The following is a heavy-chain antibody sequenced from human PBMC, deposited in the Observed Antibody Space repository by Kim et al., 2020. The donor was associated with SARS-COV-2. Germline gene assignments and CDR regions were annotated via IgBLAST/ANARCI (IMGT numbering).Heavy chain of an antibody. J-gene: IGHJ5*02. D-gene: IGHD6-13*01. CDR3: ARGRYSSSWYGLHNWFAP. V-gene: IGHV4-34*01. CDR2: INHSGST. Sequence: SETLSLTCAVYGGSFSGYYWNWIRQPPGKGLEWIGEINHSGSTNYNPSLKSRVTISVDTSKNQFSLKLSSVTAADTAVYYCARGRYSSSWYGLHNWFAP. CDR1: GGSFSGYY.